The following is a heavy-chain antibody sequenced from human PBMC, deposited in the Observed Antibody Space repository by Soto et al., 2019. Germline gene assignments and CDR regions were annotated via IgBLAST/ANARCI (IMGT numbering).Heavy chain of an antibody. J-gene: IGHJ4*02. Sequence: PSERMSLTCTVCGGSVCIGIYYWSLIRQPPGKGLEWIGYIYYSGSTNYNPSLKSRVTISVDTSKNQFSLKLSSVTAADTAVYYCATETNYYGSSGYYSYFDYWGQGTLVTVSS. CDR1: GGSVCIGIYY. V-gene: IGHV4-61*01. CDR3: ATETNYYGSSGYYSYFDY. D-gene: IGHD3-22*01. CDR2: IYYSGST.